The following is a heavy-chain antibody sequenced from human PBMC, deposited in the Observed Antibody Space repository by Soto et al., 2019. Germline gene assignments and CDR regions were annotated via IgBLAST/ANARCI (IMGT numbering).Heavy chain of an antibody. Sequence: PSETLSLTCTVSGGSIRSNGYSWNWIRQHPGKGLEWIGYIYYSGSTYYNPSLKSRLTISIDTSQNLFSLKLSSVTAADTAVYYCTVVKRWDQYSTSGYWFDPWGPGTLVTVSS. CDR1: GGSIRSNGYS. CDR3: TVVKRWDQYSTSGYWFDP. V-gene: IGHV4-31*03. D-gene: IGHD1-26*01. CDR2: IYYSGST. J-gene: IGHJ5*02.